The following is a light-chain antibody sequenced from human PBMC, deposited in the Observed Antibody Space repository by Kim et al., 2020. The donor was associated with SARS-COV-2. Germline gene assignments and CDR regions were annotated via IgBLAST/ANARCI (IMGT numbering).Light chain of an antibody. CDR2: AAS. J-gene: IGKJ5*01. Sequence: ASVGDRVTITGRASQSISSYLNWYQQKPGKAPKRLMYAASSLQSGGPSRCSGGGSGTDFTLTISSLQPEDVATYYCQQSYSTPITVGQGTRLEIK. CDR1: QSISSY. V-gene: IGKV1-39*01. CDR3: QQSYSTPIT.